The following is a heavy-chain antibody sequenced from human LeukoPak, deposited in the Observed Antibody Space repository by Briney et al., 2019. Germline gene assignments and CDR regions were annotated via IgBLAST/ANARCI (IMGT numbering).Heavy chain of an antibody. D-gene: IGHD3-10*01. CDR1: GFTVSSNY. CDR3: ARGPMVRGLGY. Sequence: PGGSLRLSCAAPGFTVSSNYMSWVRQAPGKGLEWVSVIYSGGSTYYADSVRGRFTISRDNSKNTLYLQMKSLRAEDTAVYYCARGPMVRGLGYWGQGTLVTVSS. V-gene: IGHV3-53*01. J-gene: IGHJ4*02. CDR2: IYSGGST.